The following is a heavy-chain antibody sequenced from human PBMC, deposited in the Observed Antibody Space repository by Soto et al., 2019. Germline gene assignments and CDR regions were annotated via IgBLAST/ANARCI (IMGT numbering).Heavy chain of an antibody. J-gene: IGHJ4*02. CDR2: INPSGGDT. V-gene: IGHV1-46*01. Sequence: QVLLVQSGIEVKKPGASVKISCKASGYTFISYYIHWVRQAPGQGLEWMGVINPSGGDTAYAQKFQGRVPMTRDTSTTTVYMELSSLSSEDTAVYYCARLHSATPPYYFDYWGQGTLVTASS. CDR1: GYTFISYY. CDR3: ARLHSATPPYYFDY. D-gene: IGHD1-26*01.